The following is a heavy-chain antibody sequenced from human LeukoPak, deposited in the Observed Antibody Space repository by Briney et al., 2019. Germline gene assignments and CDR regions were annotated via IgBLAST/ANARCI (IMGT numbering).Heavy chain of an antibody. CDR2: IKQDGSKK. V-gene: IGHV3-7*04. Sequence: GGSLRLSCVASRFPFSSYWMTWVRQAPGKGLEWVANIKQDGSKKSYADSVKGRFTISRDNAKNSLYLQMNSLRAEDTAIYYCTRVGYIDEGIDYWGQGTLVTVSS. CDR1: RFPFSSYW. D-gene: IGHD5-24*01. J-gene: IGHJ4*02. CDR3: TRVGYIDEGIDY.